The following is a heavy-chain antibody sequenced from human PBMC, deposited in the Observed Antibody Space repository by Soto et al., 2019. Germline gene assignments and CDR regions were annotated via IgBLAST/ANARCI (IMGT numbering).Heavy chain of an antibody. CDR1: RFAFSNYC. CDR3: AKERDTRSSSCFDS. V-gene: IGHV3-30*18. D-gene: IGHD5-18*01. J-gene: IGHJ4*02. Sequence: GGSLRRSCAASRFAFSNYCTHWVSQDPGKGLEWVAVIPHHGTVKYYADSVKGRFTIYRDNFPNTLDLKMDSLRDEDTAVYYCAKERDTRSSSCFDSWGQGP. CDR2: IPHHGTVK.